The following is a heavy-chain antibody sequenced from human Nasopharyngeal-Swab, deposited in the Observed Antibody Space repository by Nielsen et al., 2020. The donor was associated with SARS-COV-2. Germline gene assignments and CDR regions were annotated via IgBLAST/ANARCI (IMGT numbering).Heavy chain of an antibody. V-gene: IGHV1-2*02. D-gene: IGHD3-22*01. J-gene: IGHJ4*02. CDR2: INPDSGDT. Sequence: GGSLRLSCAASGFIFSASAIHWLRQVPGQGLEWVGCINPDSGDTQYAQKFQGRVTVTSDRSRSTAYIDLSRLRSDDTAVYYCARGYYDNYDSDYWGQGTLVTVSS. CDR3: ARGYYDNYDSDY. CDR1: GFIFSASA.